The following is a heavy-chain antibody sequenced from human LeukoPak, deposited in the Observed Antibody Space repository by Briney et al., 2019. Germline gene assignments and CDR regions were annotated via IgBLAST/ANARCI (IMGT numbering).Heavy chain of an antibody. Sequence: GESLKISCKGSGYTFTTHWIGWVRQMPGKGLEWMGIIYPGDSDTRYSPSFEGQVTISADKSISTAYLQWSSLKESDTAMYYCARRVRYSDSSGYYYGSYYFDYWGQGTLLTVSS. CDR3: ARRVRYSDSSGYYYGSYYFDY. V-gene: IGHV5-51*01. CDR2: IYPGDSDT. J-gene: IGHJ4*02. D-gene: IGHD3-22*01. CDR1: GYTFTTHW.